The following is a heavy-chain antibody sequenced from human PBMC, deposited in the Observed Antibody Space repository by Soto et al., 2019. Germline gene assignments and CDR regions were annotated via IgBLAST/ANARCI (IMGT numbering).Heavy chain of an antibody. CDR2: IYYSGST. Sequence: SETLSLTCTVFGGSISSYYWSWIRQPPGKGLEWIGYIYYSGSTNYNPSLKSRVTISVDTSKNHFSLKLSSVTATDTAVYYCARAYGDYVFEFWGQGTLVTVSS. CDR1: GGSISSYY. J-gene: IGHJ4*02. CDR3: ARAYGDYVFEF. V-gene: IGHV4-59*01. D-gene: IGHD4-17*01.